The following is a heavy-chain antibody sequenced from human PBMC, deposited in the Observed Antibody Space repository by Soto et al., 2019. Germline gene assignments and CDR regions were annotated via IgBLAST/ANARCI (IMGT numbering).Heavy chain of an antibody. CDR1: GGTFSSYA. D-gene: IGHD3-22*01. CDR2: IIPIFGTA. Sequence: QVQLVQSGAEVKKPGSSVKVSCKASGGTFSSYAISWVRQAPGQGLEWMGGIIPIFGTANYAPKFQGRVTITADESTSTAYMELSSLRSEDTAVYYCARGYYYDSSGYYSNAYYFDYWGQGTLVTVSS. J-gene: IGHJ4*02. V-gene: IGHV1-69*01. CDR3: ARGYYYDSSGYYSNAYYFDY.